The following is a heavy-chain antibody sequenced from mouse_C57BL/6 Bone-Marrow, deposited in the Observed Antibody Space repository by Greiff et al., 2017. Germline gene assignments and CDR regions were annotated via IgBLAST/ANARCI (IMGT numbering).Heavy chain of an antibody. CDR1: GYTFTSYW. Sequence: QVHVKQSGAELVKPGASVKLSCKASGYTFTSYWMHWVKQRPGQGLEWIGMIHPNSGSTNYNEKFKSKATLTVDKSSSTAYMQLSSLTSEDSAVYYCARWRTAQATGFDYWGQGTTLTVSS. D-gene: IGHD3-2*02. CDR2: IHPNSGST. V-gene: IGHV1-64*01. CDR3: ARWRTAQATGFDY. J-gene: IGHJ2*01.